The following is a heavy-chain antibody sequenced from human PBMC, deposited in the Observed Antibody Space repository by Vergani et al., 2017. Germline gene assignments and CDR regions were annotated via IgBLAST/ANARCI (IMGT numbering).Heavy chain of an antibody. Sequence: QVQLVQSGAEVKKPGASVTVSCKASGYTFTSYGISWVRQAPGQGLEWMGWISAYNGNTNYAQKLQGRVTMTTDTSTSTAYMELRSLRSDDTAVYYCARDTGGATPFGVVAFDYWGQGTLVTVSS. V-gene: IGHV1-18*01. CDR3: ARDTGGATPFGVVAFDY. CDR1: GYTFTSYG. J-gene: IGHJ4*02. D-gene: IGHD3-3*01. CDR2: ISAYNGNT.